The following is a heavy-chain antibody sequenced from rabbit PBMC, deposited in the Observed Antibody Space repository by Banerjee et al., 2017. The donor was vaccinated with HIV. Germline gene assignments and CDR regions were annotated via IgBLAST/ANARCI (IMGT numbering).Heavy chain of an antibody. CDR2: IYTSNGDT. D-gene: IGHD6-1*01. CDR1: GIDFSSYG. V-gene: IGHV1S45*01. Sequence: QEQLVESGGGLVKPGASLTLTCKASGIDFSSYGISWVRQAPGKGLEWIAFIYTSNGDTYYANWAKGRFTISKTSSTTVTLQMTSLTAADTATYFCARAVYGYFYGMDLWGPGTLVT. J-gene: IGHJ6*01. CDR3: ARAVYGYFYGMDL.